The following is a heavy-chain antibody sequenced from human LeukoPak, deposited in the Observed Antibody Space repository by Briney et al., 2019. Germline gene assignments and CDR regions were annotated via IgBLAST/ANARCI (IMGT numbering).Heavy chain of an antibody. J-gene: IGHJ6*02. CDR2: IYPGDSDT. Sequence: GESLKISCKGSGYSFTSYWIGWVRQMPGKGLEWMGIIYPGDSDTRYSPSFQGQVTISADKSISTAYLQWSSLKASDTAMYYCGRSSSLGYCSGGSCHYGMDVWGQGTTVTVSS. V-gene: IGHV5-51*01. CDR3: GRSSSLGYCSGGSCHYGMDV. CDR1: GYSFTSYW. D-gene: IGHD2-15*01.